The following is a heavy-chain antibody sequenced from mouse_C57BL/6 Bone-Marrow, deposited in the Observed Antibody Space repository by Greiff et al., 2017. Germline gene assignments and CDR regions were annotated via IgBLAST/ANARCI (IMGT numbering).Heavy chain of an antibody. Sequence: QVTLKESGPGILQSSQTLSLTCSFSGFSLSTSGMGVSWIRQPSGKGLEWLAHIYWDDDKRYNPSLKSRLTISKDTSRNQVFLKITSVDTADTATYYCARRRHYYGSSPYWYFDVWGTGTTVTVSS. J-gene: IGHJ1*03. CDR1: GFSLSTSGMG. CDR3: ARRRHYYGSSPYWYFDV. CDR2: IYWDDDK. V-gene: IGHV8-12*01. D-gene: IGHD1-1*01.